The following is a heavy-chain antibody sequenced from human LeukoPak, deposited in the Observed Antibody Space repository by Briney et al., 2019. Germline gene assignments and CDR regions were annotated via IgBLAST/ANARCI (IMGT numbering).Heavy chain of an antibody. CDR2: ISSTGSTI. J-gene: IGHJ4*02. Sequence: GGSLRLSCAASGFTFSDYYISWLRQAPGKGLEWVSYISSTGSTIYYADSVKGRFTISRDNAKNSLYLQMNSLRAEDTAVYYCARERGSQYYFDYWGQGTLVTVSS. CDR3: ARERGSQYYFDY. CDR1: GFTFSDYY. V-gene: IGHV3-11*01. D-gene: IGHD1-26*01.